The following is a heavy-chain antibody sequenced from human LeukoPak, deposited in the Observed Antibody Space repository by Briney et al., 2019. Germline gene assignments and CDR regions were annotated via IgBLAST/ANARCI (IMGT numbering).Heavy chain of an antibody. D-gene: IGHD4-11*01. J-gene: IGHJ5*02. V-gene: IGHV1-69*04. CDR1: GGTFSSYA. Sequence: SVKVSCKASGGTFSSYAISWVRQAPGQELEWMGRIIPILGIANYAQKFQGRVTITADKSTSTAYMELSSLRSEDTAVYYCARGDYSNYSDWFDPWGQGTLVTVSS. CDR3: ARGDYSNYSDWFDP. CDR2: IIPILGIA.